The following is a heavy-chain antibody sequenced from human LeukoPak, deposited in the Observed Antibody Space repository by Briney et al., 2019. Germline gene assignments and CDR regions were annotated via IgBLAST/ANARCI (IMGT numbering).Heavy chain of an antibody. CDR2: ISSSGSTI. V-gene: IGHV3-48*03. CDR1: GFTFSSYE. D-gene: IGHD3-10*01. CDR3: ARAFRVMAYRAFDY. J-gene: IGHJ4*02. Sequence: GGSLRLSCAASGFTFSSYEMNWVRQAPGKGLEWVSYISSSGSTIYYADSVKGRFTISRDNAKNSLYLQMNSLRAEDTAVYYCARAFRVMAYRAFDYWGQGTLVTVSS.